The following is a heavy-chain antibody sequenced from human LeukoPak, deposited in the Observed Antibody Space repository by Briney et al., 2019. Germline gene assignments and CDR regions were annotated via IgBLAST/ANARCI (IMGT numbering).Heavy chain of an antibody. J-gene: IGHJ6*03. V-gene: IGHV4-61*02. CDR2: IYTSGST. CDR3: ARLERRDYYYYMDV. Sequence: PSQTLSLTCTVSGGSISSGSYYWSWIRQPAGKGLEWIGRIYTSGSTNYNPSLKCRVTISVDTSKNQFSLKLSSVTAADTAVYYCARLERRDYYYYMDVWGKGTTVTVSS. D-gene: IGHD1-1*01. CDR1: GGSISSGSYY.